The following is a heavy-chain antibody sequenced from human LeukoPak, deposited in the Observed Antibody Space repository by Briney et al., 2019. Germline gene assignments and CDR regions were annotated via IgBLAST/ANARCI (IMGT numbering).Heavy chain of an antibody. V-gene: IGHV4-31*03. CDR3: ARAVIWVYFDY. D-gene: IGHD3-22*01. CDR2: IFYSGST. J-gene: IGHJ4*02. CDR1: GGSISSGGYY. Sequence: SQTLSLTCTVSGGSISSGGYYWSWIRQHPGEGLEWIGSIFYSGSTYYNPSLKSRVTISVDTSKNQFSLKLSSVTAADTAVYYCARAVIWVYFDYWGQGTLVTVSS.